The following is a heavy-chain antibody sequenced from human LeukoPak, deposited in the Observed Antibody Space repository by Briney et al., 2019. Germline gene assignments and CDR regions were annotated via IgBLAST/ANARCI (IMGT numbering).Heavy chain of an antibody. V-gene: IGHV1-2*02. Sequence: ASVKVSCKASGYTFTGYYIHWVRQAPGQGLEWMGWINPSSGVTHYPQKFQGRVTMTRDTSIRTAYMEVSSLRSDDTAVYYCARGQQWLEAFDYWGQGTLVTVSS. CDR1: GYTFTGYY. J-gene: IGHJ4*02. D-gene: IGHD6-19*01. CDR3: ARGQQWLEAFDY. CDR2: INPSSGVT.